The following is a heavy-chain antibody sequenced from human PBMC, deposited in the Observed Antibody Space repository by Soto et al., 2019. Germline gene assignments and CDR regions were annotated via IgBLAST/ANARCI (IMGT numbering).Heavy chain of an antibody. CDR2: IYYSGST. CDR1: GGSISGGVYY. J-gene: IGHJ5*02. CDR3: ARGLTIFGIFANWFDP. Sequence: SKTLSLNCTVSGGSISGGVYYGIWIRQHPGKGLEWIGYIYYSGSTYYNPSLKSRVTISVDTSKNQFSLKLSSVTAADTAVYYCARGLTIFGIFANWFDPWGQGTLVTVSS. V-gene: IGHV4-31*03. D-gene: IGHD3-3*01.